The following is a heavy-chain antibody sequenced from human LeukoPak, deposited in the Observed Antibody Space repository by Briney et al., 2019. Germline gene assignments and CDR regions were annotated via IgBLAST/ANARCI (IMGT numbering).Heavy chain of an antibody. CDR2: ISWNSGSI. D-gene: IGHD3-22*01. CDR3: AKCYYDSSGYSPFDY. J-gene: IGHJ4*02. CDR1: GFTFDDYA. V-gene: IGHV3-9*01. Sequence: GGSLRLSCAASGFTFDDYAMHWVRQAPGKGLEWVSGISWNSGSIGYADSVKGRFTISRDNAKNSLYLQMNSLRAEDTAVYYCAKCYYDSSGYSPFDYWGQGTLVTVSS.